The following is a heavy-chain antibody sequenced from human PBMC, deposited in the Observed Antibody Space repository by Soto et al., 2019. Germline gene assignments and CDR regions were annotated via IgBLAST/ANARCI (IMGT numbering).Heavy chain of an antibody. J-gene: IGHJ5*02. CDR2: IYATGTT. Sequence: QVQLQESGPGLGKPSETLSLTCTVSGASIRGFYWSWIRKSAGKGLEWIGRIYATGTTDYNPSLKSRVMMSVDMSKKQFSLKLRSVTAADTAVYYCVRDGTKTLRDWFDPWGQGISVTVSS. CDR3: VRDGTKTLRDWFDP. D-gene: IGHD1-1*01. CDR1: GASIRGFY. V-gene: IGHV4-4*07.